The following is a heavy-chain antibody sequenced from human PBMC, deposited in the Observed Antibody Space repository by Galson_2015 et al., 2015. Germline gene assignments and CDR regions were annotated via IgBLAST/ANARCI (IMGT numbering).Heavy chain of an antibody. CDR3: ARNWDSSTLLGNAFDV. Sequence: ETLSLTCTVSGGSISTSTHYWHWIRQPPGKGLEWVGNSHYSGITYYNPSLKGRGSISVDTSKNNFSLRLTSVTAADTALYFCARNWDSSTLLGNAFDVWGQGTMVTVTS. CDR1: GGSISTSTHY. D-gene: IGHD2-2*01. J-gene: IGHJ3*01. V-gene: IGHV4-39*01. CDR2: SHYSGIT.